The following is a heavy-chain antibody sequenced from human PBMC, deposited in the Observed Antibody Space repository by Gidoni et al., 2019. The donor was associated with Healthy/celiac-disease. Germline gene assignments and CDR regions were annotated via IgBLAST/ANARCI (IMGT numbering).Heavy chain of an antibody. D-gene: IGHD3-10*01. J-gene: IGHJ4*02. CDR1: GFTFDVYA. CDR2: ISWNSGSI. V-gene: IGHV3-9*01. CDR3: AKVASGLLWFGEEGGGGYYFDY. Sequence: EVQLVESGGGLVQPGRSLRLSCAASGFTFDVYAMHWVRQAPGKGLEWVSCISWNSGSIGYADSVKGRFTISRDNAKNSLYLQMNSLRAEDTALYYCAKVASGLLWFGEEGGGGYYFDYWGQGTLVTVSS.